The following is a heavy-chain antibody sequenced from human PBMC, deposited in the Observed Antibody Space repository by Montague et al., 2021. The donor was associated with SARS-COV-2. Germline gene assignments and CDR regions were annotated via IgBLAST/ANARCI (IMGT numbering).Heavy chain of an antibody. D-gene: IGHD5-24*01. Sequence: SLRLSCAASGFTFSSNSMNWVRQAPGKGLEWVSYISSSSSTIYYADSVKGRFTISRDNAKNSLYLQMNSLRDEDTAVYYCARDRWDRNGMDVWGQGTTVTVSS. CDR2: ISSSSSTI. V-gene: IGHV3-48*02. CDR1: GFTFSSNS. CDR3: ARDRWDRNGMDV. J-gene: IGHJ6*02.